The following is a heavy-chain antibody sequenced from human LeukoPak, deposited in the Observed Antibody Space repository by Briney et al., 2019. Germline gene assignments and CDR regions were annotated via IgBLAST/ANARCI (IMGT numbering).Heavy chain of an antibody. CDR1: GDSISGSSYY. D-gene: IGHD3-22*01. Sequence: SETLSLTCAVSGDSISGSSYYWGWLRQPPGKELEWIGSIYYSGSTYYSPSLKSRVTVSVDTSKNQFSLKLSSVTAADTAVYYCARGLNWGQGTLVTVPS. CDR3: ARGLN. J-gene: IGHJ4*02. V-gene: IGHV4-39*01. CDR2: IYYSGST.